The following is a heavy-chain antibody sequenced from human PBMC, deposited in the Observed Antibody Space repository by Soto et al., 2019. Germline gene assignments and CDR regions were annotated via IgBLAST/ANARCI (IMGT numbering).Heavy chain of an antibody. D-gene: IGHD5-12*01. CDR2: IRSKPNSYAT. J-gene: IGHJ5*02. Sequence: GVLRLSCAVSGFTFSGSTMHWVRQASGKGLEWVGRIRSKPNSYATAYAASVKGRFTISRDDSKNTAYLQMNSLKTEDTAVYYCTRVNSDIVGTFAWFDPWGPGTLVTVSS. CDR1: GFTFSGST. CDR3: TRVNSDIVGTFAWFDP. V-gene: IGHV3-73*01.